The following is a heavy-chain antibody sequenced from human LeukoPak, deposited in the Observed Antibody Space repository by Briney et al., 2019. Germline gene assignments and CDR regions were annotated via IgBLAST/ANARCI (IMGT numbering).Heavy chain of an antibody. D-gene: IGHD3-22*01. J-gene: IGHJ4*02. Sequence: GGSLRLSCAASGLTFSDYYMTWIRQAPGKGLERVSYINSGGSTIYYADSVKGRFTISRDNAKKSLYLQMNSLRAEDTAVYYCARGGVQIPLMYYYDSSGYLFDYWGQGTLVTVSS. CDR3: ARGGVQIPLMYYYDSSGYLFDY. CDR2: INSGGSTI. CDR1: GLTFSDYY. V-gene: IGHV3-11*01.